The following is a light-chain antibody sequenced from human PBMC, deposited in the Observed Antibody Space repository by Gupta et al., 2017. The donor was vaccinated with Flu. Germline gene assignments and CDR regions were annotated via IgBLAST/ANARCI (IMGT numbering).Light chain of an antibody. CDR2: WAS. J-gene: IGKJ2*03. V-gene: IGKV4-1*01. Sequence: DIVMTQSPDSLTVSLGERATINCKSSQSVLYNSNNKNYLAWYQQTPGQPPKLLIYWASTRESGVPDRFSGSGSGIDFTLTISNLQAEDVAVYYCQQYYTTPGPYSFGQGTKLEI. CDR1: QSVLYNSNNKNY. CDR3: QQYYTTPGPYS.